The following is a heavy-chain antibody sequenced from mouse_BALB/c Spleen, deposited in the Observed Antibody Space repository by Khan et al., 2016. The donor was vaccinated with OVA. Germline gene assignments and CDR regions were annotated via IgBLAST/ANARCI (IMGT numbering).Heavy chain of an antibody. CDR1: GFTFSSYG. CDR2: INSNGGST. V-gene: IGHV5-6-3*01. J-gene: IGHJ2*01. Sequence: EVELVESGGGLVQPGGSLKLSCAASGFTFSSYGMSWVRQTPDKRLELVATINSNGGSTYYPDSVKGRFTISRDNATNTLYLQMSRLKSEDTAMYYCARMARTINWGQGTTLTVSS. CDR3: ARMARTIN.